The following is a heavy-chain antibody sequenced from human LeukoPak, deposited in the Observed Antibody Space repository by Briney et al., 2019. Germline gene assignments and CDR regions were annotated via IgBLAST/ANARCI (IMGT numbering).Heavy chain of an antibody. D-gene: IGHD5-12*01. V-gene: IGHV3-7*01. CDR3: ARTNNRMTYEVRLGHEFDY. J-gene: IGHJ4*02. CDR2: IKQDGSEK. CDR1: GFTFSSYW. Sequence: PGGSLRLSCAASGFTFSSYWMSWVRQAPGKGLEWVANIKQDGSEKYYVDSVKGRFTISRDNAKKSLYLQMNSLRAEDTAVYYCARTNNRMTYEVRLGHEFDYWGQGTLVTVSS.